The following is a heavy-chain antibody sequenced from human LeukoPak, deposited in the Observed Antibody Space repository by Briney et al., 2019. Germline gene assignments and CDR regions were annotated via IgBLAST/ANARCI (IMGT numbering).Heavy chain of an antibody. V-gene: IGHV4-39*02. CDR1: GGSISSSTYY. CDR3: ATPGRIAVAGQFDY. CDR2: IYYSGSS. Sequence: SETLSLTCTVSGGSISSSTYYWAWIRQPPGKGLEWIGYIYYSGSSYYDPSLKSRVTISVDSSQNHFSLKLSSVTAADTATYYCATPGRIAVAGQFDYWGQGTLVAVSS. J-gene: IGHJ4*02. D-gene: IGHD6-19*01.